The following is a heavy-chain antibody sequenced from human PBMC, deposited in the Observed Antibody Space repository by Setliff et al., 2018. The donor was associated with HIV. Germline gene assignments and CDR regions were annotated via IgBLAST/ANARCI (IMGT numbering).Heavy chain of an antibody. CDR2: ISDSGST. J-gene: IGHJ4*02. CDR1: GSSISYFY. V-gene: IGHV4-59*08. D-gene: IGHD2-15*01. Sequence: PSETLSLTCTVSGSSISYFYWNWIRQSPGKGLEWIGYISDSGSTNYNPSLKSRVTISLDTSNNQSSLKLSSVTAADTAVYYCARRVVAAFTFDYWGQGTLVTVSS. CDR3: ARRVVAAFTFDY.